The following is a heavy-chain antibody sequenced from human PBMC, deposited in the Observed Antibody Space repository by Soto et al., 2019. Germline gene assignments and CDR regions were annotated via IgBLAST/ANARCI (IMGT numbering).Heavy chain of an antibody. D-gene: IGHD3-16*02. CDR3: ARHGGYRDYIWGSYRYLDY. Sequence: QVQLQESGPGLVKPSETLSLTCTVSGGSISSYYWSWIRQPPGKGLEWIGYIYYSGSTNYNPSLKSRVTKSVDTSKNQFSLKLSSVTAADTAVYYCARHGGYRDYIWGSYRYLDYWGQGTLVTVSS. J-gene: IGHJ4*02. CDR1: GGSISSYY. CDR2: IYYSGST. V-gene: IGHV4-59*08.